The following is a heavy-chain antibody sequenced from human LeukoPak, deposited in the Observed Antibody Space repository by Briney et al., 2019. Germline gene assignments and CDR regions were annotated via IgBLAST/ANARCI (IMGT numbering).Heavy chain of an antibody. V-gene: IGHV3-7*01. D-gene: IGHD4-11*01. CDR2: IKPDGGEE. CDR3: ATDRIGPTTAPGP. CDR1: GFTFSNYW. J-gene: IGHJ5*02. Sequence: GGSLRLSCAVSGFTFSNYWMNWVRQAPGMGLEWVANIKPDGGEEHYVDFVKGRFTISRDNAKSSLFLQMNSLRAEDTAVYYCATDRIGPTTAPGPWGQGTLVTVSS.